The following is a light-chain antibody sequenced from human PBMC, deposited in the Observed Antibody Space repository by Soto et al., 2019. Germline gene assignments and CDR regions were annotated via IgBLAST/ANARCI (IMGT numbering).Light chain of an antibody. J-gene: IGLJ1*01. CDR1: SGDIGSYNL. CDR2: EVN. V-gene: IGLV2-23*02. Sequence: QSVLTQPASVSGSPGQSITISCTGTSGDIGSYNLVSWYQHHPGKAPQLMIYEVNKRPSGVSDRFSGSKSGNTASLTISVLQSEDETDYYCCSYAGSSTPFVFGTGTKLTVL. CDR3: CSYAGSSTPFV.